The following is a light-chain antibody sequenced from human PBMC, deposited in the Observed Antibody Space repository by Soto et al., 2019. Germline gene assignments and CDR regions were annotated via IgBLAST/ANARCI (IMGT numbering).Light chain of an antibody. CDR1: QSISSW. V-gene: IGKV1-5*03. J-gene: IGKJ1*01. Sequence: DIQMTQSPSTLSASVGDRVTITCRASQSISSWLAWYQQKPGKAPKVLIYKASSLESGVPARFRGSGSGTEFTFTISSLQPDDFATYHCQQYNSNSPTFGQGTKVEIK. CDR3: QQYNSNSPT. CDR2: KAS.